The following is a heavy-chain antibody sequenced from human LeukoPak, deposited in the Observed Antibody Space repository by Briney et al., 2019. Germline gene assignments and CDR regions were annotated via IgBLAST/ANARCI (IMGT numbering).Heavy chain of an antibody. CDR2: ISTYNGNT. CDR3: ARSPSVEFDY. Sequence: GASVKVSCKASDYTFNSYGSSWVRQAPGQGLEYMGWISTYNGNTNYAQKLQGRVTMTTDTSTSTVYMELRSLRSDDTAVYYCARSPSVEFDYWGQGTLVTVSS. CDR1: DYTFNSYG. V-gene: IGHV1-18*01. J-gene: IGHJ4*02.